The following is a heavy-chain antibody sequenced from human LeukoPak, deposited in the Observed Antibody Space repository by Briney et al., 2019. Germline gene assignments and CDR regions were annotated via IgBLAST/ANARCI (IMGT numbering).Heavy chain of an antibody. J-gene: IGHJ4*02. Sequence: PSETLSLTCTVSGVSISSYYWSWIRQPPGKGLEWIGYIYYSGSTNYNPSLKSRVTISVDTSKNQFSLKLSSVTAADTAVYYCARGYCSGGSCYALDYWGQGTLVTVSS. D-gene: IGHD2-15*01. CDR3: ARGYCSGGSCYALDY. CDR1: GVSISSYY. V-gene: IGHV4-59*01. CDR2: IYYSGST.